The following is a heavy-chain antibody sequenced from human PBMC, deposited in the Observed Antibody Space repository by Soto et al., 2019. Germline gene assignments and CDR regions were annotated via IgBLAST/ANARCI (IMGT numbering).Heavy chain of an antibody. CDR2: IYYSGST. CDR1: GGSISSYY. D-gene: IGHD3-22*01. Sequence: SETLSLTCTVSGGSISSYYWSWIRQPPGKGLEWIGYIYYSGSTNYNPSLKSRVTISVDTSKNQFSLKLSSVTAADTAVYYCAAYYFVCSGYYYGKKPRQYYFDYWGQGTLVTVSS. J-gene: IGHJ4*02. CDR3: AAYYFVCSGYYYGKKPRQYYFDY. V-gene: IGHV4-59*01.